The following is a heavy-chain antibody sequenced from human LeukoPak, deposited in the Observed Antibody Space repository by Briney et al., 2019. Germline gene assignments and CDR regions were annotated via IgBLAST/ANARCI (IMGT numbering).Heavy chain of an antibody. V-gene: IGHV3-48*03. Sequence: PGGSLRLSCAASGFTFSSYEMNWVRQAPGKGLEWVSYISSSGSTIYYADSVKGRFTISRDNAKNSLYLQMNSLRAEDTAVYYCAKVPSYCSSTSCLGDYWGQGTLVTVSS. J-gene: IGHJ4*02. CDR2: ISSSGSTI. CDR3: AKVPSYCSSTSCLGDY. D-gene: IGHD2-2*01. CDR1: GFTFSSYE.